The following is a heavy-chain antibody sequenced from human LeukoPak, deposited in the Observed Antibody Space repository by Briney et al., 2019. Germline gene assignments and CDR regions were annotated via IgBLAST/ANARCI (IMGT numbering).Heavy chain of an antibody. Sequence: GESLKISCKGSGYSFTSYWIGWVRQMPGKGREWMGIIYPGDSDTRYSPSFQGQVTISADKSISTAYLQWSSLQASDTAMYYCGMSGDRVPLQDDVFDVWGQGTMVTVST. CDR2: IYPGDSDT. D-gene: IGHD1-26*01. J-gene: IGHJ3*01. V-gene: IGHV5-51*01. CDR1: GYSFTSYW. CDR3: GMSGDRVPLQDDVFDV.